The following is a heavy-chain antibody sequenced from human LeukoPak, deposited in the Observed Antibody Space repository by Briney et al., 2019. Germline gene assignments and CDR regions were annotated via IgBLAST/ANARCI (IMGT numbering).Heavy chain of an antibody. CDR2: IYYSAST. Sequence: SETLSLTCTVSGGSISSYYWSWIRQPPGKGLEWIGYIYYSASTNYNPSLKSRVTISVDTSKNQFSLKLSSVTAADTAVYYCARGNEWFGEFDYYYYYMDVWGKGTTVTVSS. J-gene: IGHJ6*03. V-gene: IGHV4-59*01. CDR1: GGSISSYY. CDR3: ARGNEWFGEFDYYYYYMDV. D-gene: IGHD3-10*01.